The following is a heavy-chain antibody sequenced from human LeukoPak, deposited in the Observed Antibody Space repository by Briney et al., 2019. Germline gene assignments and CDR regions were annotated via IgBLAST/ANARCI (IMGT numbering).Heavy chain of an antibody. CDR1: GGSINNNY. J-gene: IGHJ4*02. CDR3: ARWPLDY. V-gene: IGHV4-4*07. CDR2: IYTTGST. Sequence: SETLSLTCTVSGGSINNNYWTWIRQPAGKGLEWIGRIYTTGSTNYNPSLQSRVSMSVDMSKNQFSLNVSSVTAADTAVYYCARWPLDYWGQGTLVTVSS.